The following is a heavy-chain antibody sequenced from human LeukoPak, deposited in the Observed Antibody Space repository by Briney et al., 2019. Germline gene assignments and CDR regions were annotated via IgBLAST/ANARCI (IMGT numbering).Heavy chain of an antibody. J-gene: IGHJ4*02. CDR2: INHSGST. CDR3: ARGTWNCSGGSCYSSFDY. V-gene: IGHV4-34*01. Sequence: SETLSLTCAVYGGSFSGYYWSWIRQPPGKGLEWIGEINHSGSTNYNPSLKSRVTISVDTSKNQFSLKLSSVTAADTAVYYCARGTWNCSGGSCYSSFDYWGQGTLVTVSS. CDR1: GGSFSGYY. D-gene: IGHD2-15*01.